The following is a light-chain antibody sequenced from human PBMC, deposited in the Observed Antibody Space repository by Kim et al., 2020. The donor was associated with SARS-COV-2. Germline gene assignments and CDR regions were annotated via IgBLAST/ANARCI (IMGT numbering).Light chain of an antibody. CDR3: QVWDSETDQGV. CDR2: YGS. V-gene: IGLV3-21*04. Sequence: PGKTATVACGGDNVVSYSVHWYQQKPGQAPILVISYGSNRPSGVPERFSGSTSKNTATLTINRVEAGDEADYFCQVWDSETDQGVFGGGTKLTVL. CDR1: NVVSYS. J-gene: IGLJ3*02.